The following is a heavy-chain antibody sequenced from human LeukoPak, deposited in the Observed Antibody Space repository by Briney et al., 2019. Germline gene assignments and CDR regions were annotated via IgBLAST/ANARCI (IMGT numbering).Heavy chain of an antibody. D-gene: IGHD6-13*01. CDR1: GGSFSGYY. CDR2: INHSGST. Sequence: PSETLSLTCAVYGGSFSGYYWSWIRQPPGKGLEWIGEINHSGSTNYNPSLKSRVTISVDTSKNQFSLKLSSVTAADTAVYYCARVSIAAAGYNWFDPWGQGTLVTVSS. CDR3: ARVSIAAAGYNWFDP. V-gene: IGHV4-34*01. J-gene: IGHJ5*02.